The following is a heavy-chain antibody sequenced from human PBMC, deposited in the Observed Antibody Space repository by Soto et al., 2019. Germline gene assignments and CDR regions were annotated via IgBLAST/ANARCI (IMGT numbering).Heavy chain of an antibody. V-gene: IGHV3-15*07. CDR3: TTDEVATIPYYYYGMDV. Sequence: GGSLRLSCAASGFTFSNAWMNWVRQAPGKGLEWVGRIKSKTDGGTTDYAAPVKGRFTISRDDSKNTLYLQMNSLKTEDTAVYYCTTDEVATIPYYYYGMDVWGQGTTVTVSS. CDR2: IKSKTDGGTT. CDR1: GFTFSNAW. D-gene: IGHD5-12*01. J-gene: IGHJ6*02.